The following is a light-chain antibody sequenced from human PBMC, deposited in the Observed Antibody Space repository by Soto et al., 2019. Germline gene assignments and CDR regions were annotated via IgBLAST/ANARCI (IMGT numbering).Light chain of an antibody. CDR1: SSDVGGYNY. CDR2: EVS. V-gene: IGLV2-14*01. CDR3: ISYTSSSTSYV. Sequence: QSALTQPASVSGSPGQSITISCTGTSSDVGGYNYVAWYQQHPGKVPGLMIYEVSNRPSGVSNRFSGSKSGSTASLTISGLQAEDEADYYCISYTSSSTSYVFGTGTKVTVL. J-gene: IGLJ1*01.